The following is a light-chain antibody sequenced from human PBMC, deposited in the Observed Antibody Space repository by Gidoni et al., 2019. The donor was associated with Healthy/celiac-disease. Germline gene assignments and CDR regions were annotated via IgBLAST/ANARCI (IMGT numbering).Light chain of an antibody. CDR3: QAWDISTIV. Sequence: SYALTPPPSVSVPPGQTASITCSGDQVWDKYVSWYQQQPGQSPVLVIYQSNKRPSGIPEPGSGSSSGNTSALSIRGAQAMDEADCYCQAWDISTIVFGTGTKVTVL. CDR2: QSN. J-gene: IGLJ1*01. V-gene: IGLV3-1*01. CDR1: QVWDKY.